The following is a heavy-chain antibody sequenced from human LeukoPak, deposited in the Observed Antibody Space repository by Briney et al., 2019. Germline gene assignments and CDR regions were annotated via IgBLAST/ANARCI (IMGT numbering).Heavy chain of an antibody. D-gene: IGHD6-13*01. J-gene: IGHJ4*02. V-gene: IGHV4-59*01. CDR3: ASSSTYYFDY. Sequence: SETLSLTCTVSGGSISSYYWSWIRQPPGKGLEWIGYIYYSGSTNYNPCLKSRVTISVDTSKNQFSLKLSSVTAADTAVYYCASSSTYYFDYWGQGTLVTVSS. CDR1: GGSISSYY. CDR2: IYYSGST.